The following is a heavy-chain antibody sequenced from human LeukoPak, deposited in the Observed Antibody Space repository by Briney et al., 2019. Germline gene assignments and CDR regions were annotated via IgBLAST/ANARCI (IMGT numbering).Heavy chain of an antibody. CDR3: ARGLLSYGAPSHFDY. D-gene: IGHD4-17*01. Sequence: ASVKVSCKASGGTFSSYAISWVRQAPGQGLEWMGGIIPIFGTANYAQKFQGRVTITADESTSTAYMELSSLRSEDTAVYYCARGLLSYGAPSHFDYWGQETLVTVSS. CDR1: GGTFSSYA. V-gene: IGHV1-69*13. CDR2: IIPIFGTA. J-gene: IGHJ4*02.